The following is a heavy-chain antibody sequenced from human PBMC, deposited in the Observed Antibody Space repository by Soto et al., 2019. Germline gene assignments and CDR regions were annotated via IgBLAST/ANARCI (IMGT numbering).Heavy chain of an antibody. D-gene: IGHD3-3*02. V-gene: IGHV3-48*03. CDR2: ISSSGGTI. Sequence: GSLRLSCAASGFPFRSYEMNWVRQPPGKGLEWVSYISSSGGTIYYADSVKGRFTISRDNAKNSLFLQMNSLRVEDTAVYYCARSPFLECNWAQGTLVTVSS. CDR3: ARSPFLECN. J-gene: IGHJ4*02. CDR1: GFPFRSYE.